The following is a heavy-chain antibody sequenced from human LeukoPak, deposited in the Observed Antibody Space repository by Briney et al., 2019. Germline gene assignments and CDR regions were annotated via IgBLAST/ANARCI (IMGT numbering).Heavy chain of an antibody. CDR1: GFIFRSHW. V-gene: IGHV3-7*01. CDR3: ARGPNYGDRVDYLDY. D-gene: IGHD4-17*01. J-gene: IGHJ4*02. Sequence: GGSLRLSCAASGFIFRSHWMRWVRQAPGRGLEWVAHIKQDGSEKQYMGSVEGRFTLSRDDATNSLYLQMNTLRVDDAAVYYCARGPNYGDRVDYLDYWGQGTLVTVSS. CDR2: IKQDGSEK.